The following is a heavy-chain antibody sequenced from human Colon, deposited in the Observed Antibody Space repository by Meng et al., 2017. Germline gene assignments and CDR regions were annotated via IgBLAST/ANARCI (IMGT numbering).Heavy chain of an antibody. J-gene: IGHJ4*02. CDR1: GGPFSSRNYY. CDR3: QREVDDSSLFN. D-gene: IGHD6-13*01. CDR2: IPYSGRT. V-gene: IGHV4-39*07. Sequence: SETLSLTCTVSGGPFSSRNYYWGWIRQPPGVGLEWIGSIPYSGRTFYTPSLKSRITKLADTSKNQFSLKLTSVTAADTAVYYCQREVDDSSLFNWGQGTLVTVSS.